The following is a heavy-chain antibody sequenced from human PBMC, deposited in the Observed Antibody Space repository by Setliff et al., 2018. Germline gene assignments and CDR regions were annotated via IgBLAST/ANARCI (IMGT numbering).Heavy chain of an antibody. CDR3: AKGKGPQPRPSLDY. V-gene: IGHV3-23*01. CDR1: GFTLNNYA. J-gene: IGHJ4*02. Sequence: GGSLRLSCAASGFTLNNYAMSWVRQAPGKGLEWVSIISASGSTTYYADSVKGRFTISSDNSKNTLYLQMNSLRAEDTARYYCAKGKGPQPRPSLDYWGQGTLVTVSS. CDR2: ISASGSTT.